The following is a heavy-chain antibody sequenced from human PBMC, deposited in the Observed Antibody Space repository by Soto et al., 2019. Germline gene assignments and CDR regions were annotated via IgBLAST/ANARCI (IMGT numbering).Heavy chain of an antibody. Sequence: QVQLQESGPGLVEPSGTLSLTCAVSGASISNTDWWSWVRQRPGKGLEWIGEIYHSGTTNCDPSPKSRVTISLDKSKSQFSLKLTSVTAADSAVYYCAIPGAGDFDYWGQGTLVTVSS. CDR2: IYHSGTT. V-gene: IGHV4-4*02. J-gene: IGHJ4*02. CDR1: GASISNTDW. CDR3: AIPGAGDFDY. D-gene: IGHD6-13*01.